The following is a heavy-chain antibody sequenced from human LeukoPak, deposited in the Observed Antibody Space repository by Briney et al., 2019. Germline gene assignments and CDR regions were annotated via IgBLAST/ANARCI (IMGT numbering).Heavy chain of an antibody. CDR1: GFTFSSYG. D-gene: IGHD1-26*01. CDR3: ARDVVGATYFD. J-gene: IGHJ4*02. CDR2: IWYDGSNK. V-gene: IGHV3-33*01. Sequence: GGSLRLSCAASGFTFSSYGMHWVRQAPGKGLEWVAVIWYDGSNKYYADSVKGRFTISRDNSKNTLYLQMNSLRAEDTAVYYGARDVVGATYFDWGQGTLVTVSS.